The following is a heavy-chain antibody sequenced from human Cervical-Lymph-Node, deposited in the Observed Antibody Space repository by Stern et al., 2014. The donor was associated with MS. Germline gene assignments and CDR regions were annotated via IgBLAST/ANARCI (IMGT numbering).Heavy chain of an antibody. Sequence: VQLVESGPGLVKPSETLSLTCTVSGASISSSVYQWGWIRQPPGKGLEWIGNIFYNGSTYHNPSLKSRVTISLDASKNQFSLELNFGTAADTAVYYCARIPNWLQLSPPRGENANFHFWGQGTLVTVSS. D-gene: IGHD5-24*01. CDR1: GASISSSVYQ. CDR3: ARIPNWLQLSPPRGENANFHF. CDR2: IFYNGST. J-gene: IGHJ4*02. V-gene: IGHV4-39*01.